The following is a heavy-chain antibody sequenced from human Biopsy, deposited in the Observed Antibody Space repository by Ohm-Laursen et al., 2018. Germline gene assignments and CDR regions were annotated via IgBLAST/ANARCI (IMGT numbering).Heavy chain of an antibody. CDR2: INHSGRT. Sequence: SQTLSLTCAVYGESFNGYYWSWIRQTPGKGLEWIGEINHSGRTNYNPSLKSQVTISVDTSKNQFSLKVRSVTAADTAVYYCVRGVDYYDPYHYYALDDWGQGTTVTVSS. CDR1: GESFNGYY. CDR3: VRGVDYYDPYHYYALDD. J-gene: IGHJ6*02. D-gene: IGHD3-22*01. V-gene: IGHV4-34*01.